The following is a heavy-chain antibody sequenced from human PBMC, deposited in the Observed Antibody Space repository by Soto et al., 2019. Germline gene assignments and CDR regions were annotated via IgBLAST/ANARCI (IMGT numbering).Heavy chain of an antibody. CDR3: ARGGAYGDYHFDY. V-gene: IGHV4-59*12. Sequence: SETLSLTCTVSGGSLSSYYWSWIRQHPGKGLEWIGYIYYSGSTNYNPSLKSRVTISVDTSKNQFSLKLSSVTAADTAVYYCARGGAYGDYHFDYWGQGTLVTVSS. J-gene: IGHJ4*02. CDR2: IYYSGST. CDR1: GGSLSSYY. D-gene: IGHD4-17*01.